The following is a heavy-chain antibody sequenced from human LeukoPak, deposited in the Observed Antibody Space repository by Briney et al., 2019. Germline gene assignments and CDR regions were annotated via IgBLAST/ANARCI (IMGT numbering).Heavy chain of an antibody. J-gene: IGHJ4*02. CDR3: AKDPGSGSYYPYYFDY. CDR2: IRYDGNNK. V-gene: IGHV3-30*02. CDR1: GFTFSSYA. Sequence: GGSLRLSCAASGFTFSSYAMQWVRQAPGKGLEWVAFIRYDGNNKYYTDSVKGRFTISRDNSKNTLYLQMNSLRAEDTAVYLCAKDPGSGSYYPYYFDYWGQGTLVTVSS. D-gene: IGHD3-10*01.